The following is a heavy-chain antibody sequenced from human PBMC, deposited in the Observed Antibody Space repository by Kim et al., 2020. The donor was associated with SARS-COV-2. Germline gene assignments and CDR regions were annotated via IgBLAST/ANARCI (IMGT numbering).Heavy chain of an antibody. CDR3: ARDPGHSKGWLDS. CDR2: IYTSGGT. Sequence: SETLSLTCTVSGGSISVYYWTWIRQPAGKGLEWIGRIYTSGGTYYNPSLKSRVSMSVDTSENQFSLKLSSVTAADTAIYYCARDPGHSKGWLDSWGQGTLVTVSS. V-gene: IGHV4-4*07. D-gene: IGHD6-19*01. CDR1: GGSISVYY. J-gene: IGHJ4*02.